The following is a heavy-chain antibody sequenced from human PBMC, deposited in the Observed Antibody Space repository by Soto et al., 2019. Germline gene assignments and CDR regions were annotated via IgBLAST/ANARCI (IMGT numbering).Heavy chain of an antibody. CDR3: AGEPYYYDSSGYLGP. CDR2: IYYSGST. CDR1: GGSISSYY. Sequence: PSETLSLTCTVSGGSISSYYWSWIRQPPGKGLEWIGYIYYSGSTNYNPSLKSRVTISVDTSKNQFSLKLSSVTAADTAVYYCAGEPYYYDSSGYLGPWGQGTLVTVSS. J-gene: IGHJ5*02. D-gene: IGHD3-22*01. V-gene: IGHV4-59*01.